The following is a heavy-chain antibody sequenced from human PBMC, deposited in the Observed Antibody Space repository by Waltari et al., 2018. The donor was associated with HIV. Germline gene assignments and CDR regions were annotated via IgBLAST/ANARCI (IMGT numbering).Heavy chain of an antibody. V-gene: IGHV3-21*01. Sequence: EVQLVESGGGLVKPGGSRRLSCAGSAFTFSSFSMNWVRQAPGKGLEWVASMSSGSSFIDYADSVKGRFTISRDNAKNSLYLQMKSLRVEDTALYYCARALTNFGGFWGQGTLVTVSS. CDR2: MSSGSSFI. D-gene: IGHD4-17*01. CDR3: ARALTNFGGF. J-gene: IGHJ4*02. CDR1: AFTFSSFS.